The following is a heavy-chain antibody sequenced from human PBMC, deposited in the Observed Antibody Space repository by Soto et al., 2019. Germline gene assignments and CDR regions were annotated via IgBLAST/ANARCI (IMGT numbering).Heavy chain of an antibody. CDR1: GFTFTKAW. CDR3: TTEGPGYCSGGSCYAIDY. CDR2: IKSKTDGGTT. D-gene: IGHD2-15*01. Sequence: EVQLVESGGGLVKPGGSLRLSCAASGFTFTKAWMSWVRQAPGKGLEWVGSIKSKTDGGTTDYAAPVKGRFTISRDDSKNTLYLQMNSLKTEDTAVYYCTTEGPGYCSGGSCYAIDYWGQGTLVTVSS. V-gene: IGHV3-15*01. J-gene: IGHJ4*02.